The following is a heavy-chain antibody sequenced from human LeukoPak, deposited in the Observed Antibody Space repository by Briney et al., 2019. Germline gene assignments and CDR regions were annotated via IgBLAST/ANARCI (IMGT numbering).Heavy chain of an antibody. D-gene: IGHD3-10*01. CDR2: IYYSGST. CDR3: AREYYRAFDY. J-gene: IGHJ4*02. V-gene: IGHV4-59*01. CDR1: GGSISSYY. Sequence: SETLSLTCTVSGGSISSYYWSRIRQPPGKGLEWIGYIYYSGSTNYNPSLKSRVTISVDTSKNQFSLKLSSVTAADTAVYYCAREYYRAFDYWGQGTLVTVSS.